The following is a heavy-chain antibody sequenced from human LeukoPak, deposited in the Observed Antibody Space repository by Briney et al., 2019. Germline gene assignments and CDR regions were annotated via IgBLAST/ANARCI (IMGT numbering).Heavy chain of an antibody. D-gene: IGHD3/OR15-3a*01. V-gene: IGHV3-30*02. Sequence: GGSPRLSCAASVFTFTSYVIHWVRQAPGKGLGKVAFIRYDGSNKYYADSVKGRFTISRDNSKNTLYLQMNSLRAEDTAVYYCAKSVDFRFTFDYWGQGTLVTVPS. CDR2: IRYDGSNK. CDR3: AKSVDFRFTFDY. CDR1: VFTFTSYV. J-gene: IGHJ4*02.